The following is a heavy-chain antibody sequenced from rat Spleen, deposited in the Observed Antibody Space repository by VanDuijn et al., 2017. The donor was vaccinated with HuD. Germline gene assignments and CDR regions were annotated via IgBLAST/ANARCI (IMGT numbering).Heavy chain of an antibody. Sequence: VQLVESGGGLVQPGRSLKLSCEASGFTFSNYDMAWVRQAPTKGLEWMGAIWNGGGTDYNSAFKSRLSISRDTSKSQVFLEMNSLQTDDTAKYFCARQTLWVSDWYFDFWGPGTMVTVSS. J-gene: IGHJ1*01. CDR2: IWNGGGT. D-gene: IGHD1-7*01. V-gene: IGHV2-64*01. CDR1: GFTFSNYD. CDR3: ARQTLWVSDWYFDF.